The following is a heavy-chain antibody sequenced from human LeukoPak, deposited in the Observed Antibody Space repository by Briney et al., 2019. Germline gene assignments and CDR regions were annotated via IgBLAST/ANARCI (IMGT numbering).Heavy chain of an antibody. J-gene: IGHJ4*02. Sequence: ASAKVSCKASGYTFTSYDINWVRQATGQGLEWMGWMNPNSGNTGSAQNFQGRVTMTRSTSISTAYMELSSLRSEDTAVYYCARGSTVDTVATPLKYWGQGTLVTVSS. CDR1: GYTFTSYD. V-gene: IGHV1-8*01. CDR2: MNPNSGNT. CDR3: ARGSTVDTVATPLKY. D-gene: IGHD5-12*01.